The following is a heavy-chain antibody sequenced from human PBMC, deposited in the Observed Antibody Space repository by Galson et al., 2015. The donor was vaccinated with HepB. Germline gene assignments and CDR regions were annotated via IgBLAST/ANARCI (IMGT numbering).Heavy chain of an antibody. CDR2: INAGNGNT. J-gene: IGHJ4*02. CDR1: GYTFTSYA. CDR3: ARVGGYQLLVDFDY. Sequence: SVKVSCKASGYTFTSYAMHWVRQAPGQRLEWMGWINAGNGNTKHSQKFQGRVTITRDTSASTAYMELSSLRSEDTAVYYCARVGGYQLLVDFDYWGQGTLVTVSS. V-gene: IGHV1-3*01. D-gene: IGHD2-2*01.